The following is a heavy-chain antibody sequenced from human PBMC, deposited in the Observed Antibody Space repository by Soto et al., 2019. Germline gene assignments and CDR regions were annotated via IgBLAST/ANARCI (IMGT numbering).Heavy chain of an antibody. J-gene: IGHJ6*02. CDR2: ISGSGGST. V-gene: IGHV3-23*01. D-gene: IGHD3-22*01. Sequence: PGGSLRLSCAASGFTFSSYGMHWVRQAPGKRLEWVSAISGSGGSTYYADSVNGRFTISRDNTKNTLYLQMNRLRADDTAGYYCTKVHYYDGSGSYHYYGMDVWGQGTTVTVSS. CDR1: GFTFSSYG. CDR3: TKVHYYDGSGSYHYYGMDV.